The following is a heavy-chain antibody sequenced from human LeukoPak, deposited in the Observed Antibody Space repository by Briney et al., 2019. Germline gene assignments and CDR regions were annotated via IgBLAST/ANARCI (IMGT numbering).Heavy chain of an antibody. Sequence: SETLSLTCTVSGGSISCYYWNWIRQPPGKGLEWIGYIYYSGRTNYNPSLKSRVTISVDTSKNQFSLKLRSVTAADTAVYYCARFGLWLVAFDIWGQGTMVTVSS. D-gene: IGHD3-9*01. CDR1: GGSISCYY. V-gene: IGHV4-59*08. CDR3: ARFGLWLVAFDI. J-gene: IGHJ3*02. CDR2: IYYSGRT.